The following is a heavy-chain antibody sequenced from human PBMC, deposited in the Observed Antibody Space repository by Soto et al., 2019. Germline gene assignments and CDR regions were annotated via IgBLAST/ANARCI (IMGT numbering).Heavy chain of an antibody. CDR1: SGPDRSHN. V-gene: IGHV4-59*08. CDR2: VYYTGDT. D-gene: IGHD4-17*01. J-gene: IGHJ6*02. Sequence: QVQLQQSGPRLVKPSETLSLTCTVSSGPDRSHNWGWIRQPPGRGLEWIGYVYYTGDTAYNPSLRVRVTIXAXTXXNDISLTLTSMTAADTAVYYCVRHGIDYLHGLVDVWGQGTTVSVSS. CDR3: VRHGIDYLHGLVDV.